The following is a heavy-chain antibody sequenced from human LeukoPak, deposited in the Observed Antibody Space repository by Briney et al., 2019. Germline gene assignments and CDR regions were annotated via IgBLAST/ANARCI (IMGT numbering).Heavy chain of an antibody. CDR3: AKYGYSYGTRDAFDI. V-gene: IGHV3-23*01. CDR2: IVGSGSST. Sequence: GGSLRLSCAASGFTFTNYAMSWVCQAPGKGLEWVSAIVGSGSSTYYADSVKGRFTISRDNSKNTLYLQMNSLRAEDTAVYYCAKYGYSYGTRDAFDIWGQGTMVTVSS. J-gene: IGHJ3*02. D-gene: IGHD5-18*01. CDR1: GFTFTNYA.